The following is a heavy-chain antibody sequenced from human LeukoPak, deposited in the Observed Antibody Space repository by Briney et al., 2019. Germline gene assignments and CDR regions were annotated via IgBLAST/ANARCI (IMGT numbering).Heavy chain of an antibody. D-gene: IGHD2-2*01. Sequence: PWESLTLTCPASGFTFDDYGFSWVRQAPWTGLERASGINWNGGSTGYADSVKGRLTISRDNAKNSLYLQMNSLRAEDTALYYCARSAEPYCSSTSCTSYMDVWGKGTTVTVSS. CDR2: INWNGGST. CDR3: ARSAEPYCSSTSCTSYMDV. J-gene: IGHJ6*03. V-gene: IGHV3-20*04. CDR1: GFTFDDYG.